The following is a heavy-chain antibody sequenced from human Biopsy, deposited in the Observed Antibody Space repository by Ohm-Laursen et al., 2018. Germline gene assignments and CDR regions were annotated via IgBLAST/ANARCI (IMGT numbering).Heavy chain of an antibody. V-gene: IGHV3-48*04. CDR2: ISRSSSTI. Sequence: SLRLSCAASGFTFSNYSMNWIRQAPGKGLEWVSYISRSSSTIYYADSVKGRFIISRDNAKNSLYLQMNSLRVEDTAVYYCARSVGIMAAPIDYWGQGTLVTVSS. D-gene: IGHD3-16*01. CDR1: GFTFSNYS. CDR3: ARSVGIMAAPIDY. J-gene: IGHJ4*02.